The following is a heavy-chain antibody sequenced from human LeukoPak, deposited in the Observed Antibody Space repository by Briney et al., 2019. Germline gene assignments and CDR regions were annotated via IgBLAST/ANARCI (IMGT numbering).Heavy chain of an antibody. D-gene: IGHD2-2*01. CDR1: GFTFSSYS. CDR3: ARGVSSTSRARWFDP. V-gene: IGHV3-21*01. CDR2: ISSSSSYI. J-gene: IGHJ5*02. Sequence: GGSLRLSCAVSGFTFSSYSMNWVRQAPREGRGWGLSISSSSSYIYYADPVKGRFTIPRDNAKNSLYLQMNSLRAEAAAVYYFARGVSSTSRARWFDPGGQGTLVTVSS.